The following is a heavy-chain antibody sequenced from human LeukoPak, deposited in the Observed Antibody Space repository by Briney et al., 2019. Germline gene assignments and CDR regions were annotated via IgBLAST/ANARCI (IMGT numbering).Heavy chain of an antibody. CDR2: ISSRSFTI. J-gene: IGHJ3*02. CDR1: GFTFTAYS. V-gene: IGHV3-48*02. D-gene: IGHD6-19*01. Sequence: GGSLRLSCAASGFTFTAYSMNWGRHAPGQGQGWDSYISSRSFTIYYADSVKSRFTISRDNAKNSLYLKMTSLSDEDTAVYYCARSVIAVAGYDAFDIWGQGTVVTVSS. CDR3: ARSVIAVAGYDAFDI.